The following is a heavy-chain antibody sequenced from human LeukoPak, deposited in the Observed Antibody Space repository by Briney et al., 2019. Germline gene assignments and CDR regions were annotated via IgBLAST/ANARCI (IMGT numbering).Heavy chain of an antibody. CDR1: GGTFSSYA. J-gene: IGHJ5*02. V-gene: IGHV1-69*04. D-gene: IGHD3-22*01. Sequence: GASVKVSCKASGGTFSSYAISWVRQAPGQGLEWMGRIIPILGIANYAQKFQGRVTITADKPTSTAYMELSSLRSEDTAVYYCARDLFYDSSGYSYTWGQGTLVTVSS. CDR2: IIPILGIA. CDR3: ARDLFYDSSGYSYT.